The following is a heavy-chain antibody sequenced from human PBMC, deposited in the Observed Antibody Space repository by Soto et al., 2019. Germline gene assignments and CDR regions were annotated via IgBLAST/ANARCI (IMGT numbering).Heavy chain of an antibody. Sequence: QVQLVQSGAEVKKPGSSVKVSCKASGDTDTNYVISWVRQAPGQGLEWMGGIFPKFGTTYSAQKLQDRLKNTADESTSTVYMQLSSLRLDDTAVYYCEAEMTFGKLSVVWGQGTTVTVSS. J-gene: IGHJ6*02. CDR2: IFPKFGTT. CDR1: GDTDTNYV. D-gene: IGHD3-16*02. CDR3: EAEMTFGKLSVV. V-gene: IGHV1-69*01.